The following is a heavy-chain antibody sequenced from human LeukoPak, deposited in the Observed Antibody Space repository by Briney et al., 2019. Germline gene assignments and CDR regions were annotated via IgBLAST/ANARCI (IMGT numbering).Heavy chain of an antibody. CDR3: ARAGGLQPDY. J-gene: IGHJ4*02. D-gene: IGHD5-24*01. V-gene: IGHV4-61*02. Sequence: SETLSLTXTVSGGSISSGSYYWSWIRQPAGKGLEWIGRIYTSGSTNYNPSLKSRVTISVDTSKNQFSLKLSSVTAADTAVYYCARAGGLQPDYWGQGTLVTVSS. CDR1: GGSISSGSYY. CDR2: IYTSGST.